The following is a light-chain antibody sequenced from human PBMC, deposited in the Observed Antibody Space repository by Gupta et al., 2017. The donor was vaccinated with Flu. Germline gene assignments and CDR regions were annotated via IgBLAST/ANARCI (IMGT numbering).Light chain of an antibody. CDR1: SSDVGGSKY. CDR2: EDS. CDR3: NSYTNTNTRVV. Sequence: QSALTLPASVSASPGQPITISCTGTSSDVGGSKYVSWYQHHPGKAPKLMIFEDSNRPSGVSNRFSGSKSGNTASLTITGLQAEDEADYYCNSYTNTNTRVVFGGGTKLTVL. J-gene: IGLJ2*01. V-gene: IGLV2-14*01.